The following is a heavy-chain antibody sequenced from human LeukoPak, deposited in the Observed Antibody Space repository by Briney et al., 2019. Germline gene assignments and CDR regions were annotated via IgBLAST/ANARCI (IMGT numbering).Heavy chain of an antibody. Sequence: LSLTCAVYGGSFSGYYRSWIRQPPGKGLEWVSSISSSSTYINYTDSVKGRFTISRDNAKNSLYLQMNSLRAEDTAVYYCARDRSPGNFDYWGQGTLVTVSS. J-gene: IGHJ4*02. CDR3: ARDRSPGNFDY. D-gene: IGHD3-10*01. CDR2: ISSSSTYI. CDR1: GGSFSGYY. V-gene: IGHV3-11*06.